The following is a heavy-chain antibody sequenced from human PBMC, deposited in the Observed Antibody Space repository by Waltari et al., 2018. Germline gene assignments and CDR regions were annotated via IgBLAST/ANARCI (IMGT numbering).Heavy chain of an antibody. V-gene: IGHV1-18*01. Sequence: QVQLVQSGAEGRKPGASVTVSCKASGYPVSNYGIPWVRQAPGQGLEWMGWSRGYDDDTKYAREFEGRLTVTTDTSTNTAHMELRSLRSDDTAVYYCARLYDASAYYNTYLDPWGQGALVTVSS. CDR3: ARLYDASAYYNTYLDP. CDR2: SRGYDDDT. CDR1: GYPVSNYG. J-gene: IGHJ5*02. D-gene: IGHD3-22*01.